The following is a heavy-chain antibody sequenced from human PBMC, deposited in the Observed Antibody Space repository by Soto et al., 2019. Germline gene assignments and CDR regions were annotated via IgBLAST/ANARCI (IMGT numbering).Heavy chain of an antibody. J-gene: IGHJ4*02. CDR1: GGSTISYY. Sequence: SETLSLTCTVSGGSTISYYWSWIRQPPGRGLEWIGFIYYSGSTTYNPSLKSRVSISVDTSKNQFSLKLTSVTAADTAVYYCARPILTGYQYTFHYWGQGTLVTVSS. V-gene: IGHV4-59*08. D-gene: IGHD3-9*01. CDR3: ARPILTGYQYTFHY. CDR2: IYYSGST.